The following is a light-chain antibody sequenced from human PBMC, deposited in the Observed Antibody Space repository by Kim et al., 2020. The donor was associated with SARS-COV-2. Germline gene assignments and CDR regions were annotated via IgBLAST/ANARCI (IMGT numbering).Light chain of an antibody. CDR1: TLRRYY. CDR2: GKD. Sequence: SSELTQDPAVSVALGQTVRITCQGDTLRRYYVSWYQEKPGQAPVVVIYGKDNRPSGIPDRFSGSRSRNTASLIITGAQAQDEADYYCASRDSSGNLWVFGGGTQLTV. J-gene: IGLJ3*02. CDR3: ASRDSSGNLWV. V-gene: IGLV3-19*01.